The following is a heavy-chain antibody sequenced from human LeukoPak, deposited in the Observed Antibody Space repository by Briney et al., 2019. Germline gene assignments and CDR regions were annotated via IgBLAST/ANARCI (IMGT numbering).Heavy chain of an antibody. CDR2: IYYSGST. V-gene: IGHV4-31*03. CDR3: ARDGHGDGYPFDY. Sequence: PSETLSLTCTVSGGSISSGGYYWSWIRQHPGKGLEWIGYIYYSGSTYYDPSLKSRVTISVDTSKNQFSLKLSSVTAADTAVYYCARDGHGDGYPFDYWGQGTLVTVSS. J-gene: IGHJ4*02. CDR1: GGSISSGGYY. D-gene: IGHD5-12*01.